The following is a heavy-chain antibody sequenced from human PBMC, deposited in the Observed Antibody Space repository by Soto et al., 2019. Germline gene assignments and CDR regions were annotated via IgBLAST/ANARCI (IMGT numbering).Heavy chain of an antibody. Sequence: XSVKVSCKVSGTCLIGLPMHWVRQAPGKGLEWMGGLDYEEGERSFAHRFQGRLTVTEDTSTDTAYMELSSLMSEDTAVYYCAAGVTTFDYWGQGTLVTVSS. CDR2: LDYEEGER. CDR3: AAGVTTFDY. J-gene: IGHJ4*02. CDR1: GTCLIGLP. V-gene: IGHV1-24*01. D-gene: IGHD4-17*01.